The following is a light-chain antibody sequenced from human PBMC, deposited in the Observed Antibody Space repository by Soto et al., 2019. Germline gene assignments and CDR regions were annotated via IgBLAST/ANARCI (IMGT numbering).Light chain of an antibody. CDR2: EVT. V-gene: IGLV2-14*01. CDR1: GSDIAGYNY. Sequence: QSALTQPASVSGSLGQSITISCTGTGSDIAGYNYISWYQQLPGKAPKLMIYEVTIRPSGISNRFSGSKSGNTASLTISGLQAEDEADYYCSSFAGGNIYVFGTGTKLTVL. J-gene: IGLJ1*01. CDR3: SSFAGGNIYV.